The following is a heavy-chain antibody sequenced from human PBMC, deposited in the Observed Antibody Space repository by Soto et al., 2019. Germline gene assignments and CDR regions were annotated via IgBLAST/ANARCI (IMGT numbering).Heavy chain of an antibody. J-gene: IGHJ4*02. CDR1: GITFNTYT. D-gene: IGHD1-7*01. CDR2: ISYDGSNK. Sequence: QVQLVESGGGVVQPGRSLRLSCAASGITFNTYTMHWVRQAPGKGLEWVAVISYDGSNKYYADSVKGRFTISRDNSKNTLHLQMNSLRSKDTAVYYCARPSTGTTRMFYFDYWGQGALVTVSP. V-gene: IGHV3-30-3*01. CDR3: ARPSTGTTRMFYFDY.